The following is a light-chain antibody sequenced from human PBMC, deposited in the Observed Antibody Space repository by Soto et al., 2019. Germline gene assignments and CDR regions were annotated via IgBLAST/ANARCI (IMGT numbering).Light chain of an antibody. CDR3: QQYEKWPPSIT. V-gene: IGKV3-15*01. J-gene: IGKJ5*01. Sequence: MRQSPATLSVSPGDRAPLSCRSSQSVSSNLAWYQQKPGQAPRLLIYGVSTRATGISARFSGGGSVTEFTLTISSLQSEDFALYYCQQYEKWPPSITFGQGTRLEIK. CDR1: QSVSSN. CDR2: GVS.